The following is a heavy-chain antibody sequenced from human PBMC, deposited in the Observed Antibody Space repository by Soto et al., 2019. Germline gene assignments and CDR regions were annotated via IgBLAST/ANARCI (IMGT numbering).Heavy chain of an antibody. CDR3: ARGYYYGSGSYYNYYYYYYGMDV. D-gene: IGHD3-10*01. V-gene: IGHV4-59*08. CDR1: GGSISSYY. J-gene: IGHJ6*02. CDR2: IYYDGST. Sequence: SETLSLTCTVSGGSISSYYWSWIRQPPGKRLEWIGNIYYDGSTNYNPSLKSRVTISVDTSKNQFSLKLSSVTAADTAVYYCARGYYYGSGSYYNYYYYYYGMDVWGQGTTVTVSS.